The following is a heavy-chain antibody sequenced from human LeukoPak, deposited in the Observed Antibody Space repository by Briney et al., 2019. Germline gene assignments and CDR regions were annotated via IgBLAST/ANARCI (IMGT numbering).Heavy chain of an antibody. V-gene: IGHV3-49*04. CDR2: IRSKAYGGTT. Sequence: GGSLRLSCTASGFTFGDYAMSWVRQAPGKGLEWVGFIRSKAYGGTTEYAASVKGRFTISRDDSKSIAYLQMNSLKTEDTAVYYCTRDLPYGSGSYHYYYYYMDVWGKGTTVTISS. CDR3: TRDLPYGSGSYHYYYYYMDV. D-gene: IGHD3-10*01. J-gene: IGHJ6*03. CDR1: GFTFGDYA.